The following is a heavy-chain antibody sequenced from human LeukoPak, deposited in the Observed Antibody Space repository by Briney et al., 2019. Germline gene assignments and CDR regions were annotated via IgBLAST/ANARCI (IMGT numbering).Heavy chain of an antibody. CDR1: GFTFSSYG. D-gene: IGHD5-18*01. J-gene: IGHJ4*02. CDR3: ARAGDNTTMVTQ. CDR2: ISSGSNYI. Sequence: PGGSLRLSCAASGFTFSSYGINWVRQAPGKGLEWVSFISSGSNYIYYADSVKGRFTISRDSAMNSLYLQMNSLRAEDTAVYYCARAGDNTTMVTQWGQGTLVTVSS. V-gene: IGHV3-21*01.